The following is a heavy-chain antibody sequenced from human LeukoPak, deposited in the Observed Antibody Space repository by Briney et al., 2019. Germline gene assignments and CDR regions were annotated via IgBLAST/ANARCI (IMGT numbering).Heavy chain of an antibody. D-gene: IGHD3-10*01. Sequence: SETLSLTCAVSGGSISSSNWWSWVRQPPGKGLEWIGEIYHSGSTNYNPSLKSRVTISVDTSKNQFSLKLSSVTAADTAAYYCARSNSYYYGSGTYYFDYWGQGTLVTVSS. CDR2: IYHSGST. V-gene: IGHV4-4*02. CDR3: ARSNSYYYGSGTYYFDY. J-gene: IGHJ4*02. CDR1: GGSISSSNW.